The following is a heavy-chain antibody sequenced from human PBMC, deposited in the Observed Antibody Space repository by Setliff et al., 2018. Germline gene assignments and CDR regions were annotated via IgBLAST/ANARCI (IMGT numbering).Heavy chain of an antibody. CDR3: ARHLWGRYMAESSDYFDY. CDR2: FFHTGNT. CDR1: GYSISSGYY. V-gene: IGHV4-38-2*02. Sequence: TSETLSLTCTVSGYSISSGYYWGWIRQPTGKGLEWLGSFFHTGNTYYNPSLEGRVTISVDTSNNQFSLKLSSVTAADTAVYYCARHLWGRYMAESSDYFDYWGQGSLGTV. D-gene: IGHD3-3*02. J-gene: IGHJ4*02.